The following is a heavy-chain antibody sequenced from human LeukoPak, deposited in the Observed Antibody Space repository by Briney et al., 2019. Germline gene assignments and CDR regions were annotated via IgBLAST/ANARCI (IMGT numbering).Heavy chain of an antibody. CDR1: GGSISSYY. J-gene: IGHJ2*01. CDR2: IYYSGST. V-gene: IGHV4-59*08. D-gene: IGHD2-2*01. Sequence: PSETLSLTCTVSGGSISSYYWSWIRQPPGKGLEWIGYIYYSGSTNYNTSLKSRVTISVDTSKNQFSLKLSSVTAADTAVYYCARAACSSTSCYWYFDLWGRGTLVTVSS. CDR3: ARAACSSTSCYWYFDL.